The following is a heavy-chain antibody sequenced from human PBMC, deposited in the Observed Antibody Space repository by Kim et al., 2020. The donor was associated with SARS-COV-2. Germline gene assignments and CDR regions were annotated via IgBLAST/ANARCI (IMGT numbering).Heavy chain of an antibody. D-gene: IGHD2-2*02. Sequence: GGSLRLSCVASGFTFSDYGMSWVRQAPGKGLEWVSSIRNRGGDTYYADSVRGRFTIPRDNSHNTLYLQMNSLRAEDTALYYCARKFSDTYTSHRTSFQ. J-gene: IGHJ1*01. V-gene: IGHV3-23*01. CDR2: IRNRGGDT. CDR3: ARKFSDTYTSHRTSFQ. CDR1: GFTFSDYG.